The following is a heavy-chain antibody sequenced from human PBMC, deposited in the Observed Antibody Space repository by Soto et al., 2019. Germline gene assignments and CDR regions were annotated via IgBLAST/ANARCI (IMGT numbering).Heavy chain of an antibody. Sequence: SETLSLTCAVSGGSINSSNCWSWVRQPPGKGLEWIGEIYHVGSTNYNPSLKSRVTISVDKTKNQFSLKLSSVTAADTAVYYCASVAVAGEIDYWGQGTLVTVSS. J-gene: IGHJ4*02. V-gene: IGHV4-4*02. CDR2: IYHVGST. D-gene: IGHD6-19*01. CDR1: GGSINSSNC. CDR3: ASVAVAGEIDY.